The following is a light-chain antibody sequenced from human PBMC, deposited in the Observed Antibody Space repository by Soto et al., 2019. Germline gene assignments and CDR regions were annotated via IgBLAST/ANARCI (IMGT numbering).Light chain of an antibody. CDR2: DAS. Sequence: EFVFTQSPYTLSLPPGERATLSCRASQSISSYLAWYQQKPGQAPRLLIYDASSRATGIPARFSGSGSGTDFTLTISSLEPEDFAVYYCQQLTDWPPQWTFGQGTKVDIK. CDR3: QQLTDWPPQWT. V-gene: IGKV3-11*01. CDR1: QSISSY. J-gene: IGKJ1*01.